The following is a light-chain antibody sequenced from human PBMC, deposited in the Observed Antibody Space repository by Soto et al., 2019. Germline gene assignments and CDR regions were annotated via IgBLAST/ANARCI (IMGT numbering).Light chain of an antibody. CDR3: SSFAGNNHVV. CDR1: SSDVGGYDY. J-gene: IGLJ2*01. V-gene: IGLV2-8*01. CDR2: EVS. Sequence: QSVLTQPPSASGSPGQSVTISCTGTSSDVGGYDYVSWYQQHPGKSPKLLIYEVSKRPSGVPHRFSGSKSGNTASLTVSGLQDEDEADYYCSSFAGNNHVVFGGGTKVTVL.